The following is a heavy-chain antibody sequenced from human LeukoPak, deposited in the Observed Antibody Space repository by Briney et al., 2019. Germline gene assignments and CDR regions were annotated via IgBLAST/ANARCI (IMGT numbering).Heavy chain of an antibody. CDR2: ISSSGSYI. Sequence: GGSLRLSCAASGFTFSSYSMDWVRQAPGKGLEWVSSISSSGSYIYYADSVKGRFTFSRDNAKNSLYLQMDSLRAEDTAVYYCARSRSGLVLDYWGQGTLVTVSS. CDR1: GFTFSSYS. D-gene: IGHD3-22*01. V-gene: IGHV3-21*01. J-gene: IGHJ4*02. CDR3: ARSRSGLVLDY.